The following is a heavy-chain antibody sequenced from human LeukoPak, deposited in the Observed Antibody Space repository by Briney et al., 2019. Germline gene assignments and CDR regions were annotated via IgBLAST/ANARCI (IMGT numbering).Heavy chain of an antibody. Sequence: NPSETLSLTCTVSGGSISSGDYYWSWIRQPPGKGLEWIGEINHSGSTNYNPSLKSRVTISVDTSKNQFSLKLSSVTAADTAVYYCAREIPDIVVVPAAIGWFDPWGQGTLVTVSS. CDR3: AREIPDIVVVPAAIGWFDP. D-gene: IGHD2-2*02. J-gene: IGHJ5*02. CDR1: GGSISSGDYY. CDR2: INHSGST. V-gene: IGHV4-39*07.